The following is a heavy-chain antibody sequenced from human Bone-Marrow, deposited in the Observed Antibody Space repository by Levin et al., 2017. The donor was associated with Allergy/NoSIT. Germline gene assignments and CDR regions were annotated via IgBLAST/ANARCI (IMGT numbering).Heavy chain of an antibody. CDR1: GFTFSGSA. CDR2: IRSKANSYAT. D-gene: IGHD5-24*01. J-gene: IGHJ4*02. V-gene: IGHV3-73*01. Sequence: GGSLRLSCAASGFTFSGSAMHWVRQASGKGLEWVGRIRSKANSYATAYAASVKGRFTISRDDSKNTAYLQMNSLKTEDTAVYYCTGEGWLHNGRAPYYFDYWGQGTLVTVSS. CDR3: TGEGWLHNGRAPYYFDY.